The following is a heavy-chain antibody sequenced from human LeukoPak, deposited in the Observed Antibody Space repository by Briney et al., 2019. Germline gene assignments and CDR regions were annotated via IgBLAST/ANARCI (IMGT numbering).Heavy chain of an antibody. V-gene: IGHV3-7*01. Sequence: GGSLRLSCAASGFTFSTYWMNWFRQTPGKGLEWVAKIKADGGEKDHVASVKGRFTISRDNARNSLYLQMNSLRAEDTAVYYCARDYFTFGGVIVASWGQGTLVTVSS. CDR2: IKADGGEK. CDR1: GFTFSTYW. D-gene: IGHD3-16*02. J-gene: IGHJ5*02. CDR3: ARDYFTFGGVIVAS.